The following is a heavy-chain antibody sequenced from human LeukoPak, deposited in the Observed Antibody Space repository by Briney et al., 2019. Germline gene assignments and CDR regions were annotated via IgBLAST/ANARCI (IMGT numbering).Heavy chain of an antibody. Sequence: GGSLRLSCAASGFTVSSNYMGWVRQAPGKGLEWVSVIYSGGSTYYADSVKGRFTISRDNSKNTLYLQMSSLSAEDTAVYYCARTTTPHYYGSGSYALGYWGQGTLVTVPS. CDR1: GFTVSSNY. V-gene: IGHV3-66*01. J-gene: IGHJ4*02. D-gene: IGHD3-10*01. CDR2: IYSGGST. CDR3: ARTTTPHYYGSGSYALGY.